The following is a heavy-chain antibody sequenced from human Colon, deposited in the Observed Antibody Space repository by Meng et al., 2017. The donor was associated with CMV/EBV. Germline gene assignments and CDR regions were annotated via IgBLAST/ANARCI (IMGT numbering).Heavy chain of an antibody. CDR1: GFTFSSYS. V-gene: IGHV3-21*01. J-gene: IGHJ6*02. CDR3: AREGPSAYYYGMDV. Sequence: GESLKISCAASGFTFSSYSMNWVRQTPGKGLEWVSSISSSSTYIYYADSLKGRFTISRDNAKNSLYLQMNSLRAEDTAVYYCAREGPSAYYYGMDVWGQGTTVTVSS. CDR2: ISSSSTYI.